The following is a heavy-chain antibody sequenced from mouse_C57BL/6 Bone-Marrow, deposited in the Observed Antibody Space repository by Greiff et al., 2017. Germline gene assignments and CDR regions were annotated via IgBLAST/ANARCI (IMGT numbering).Heavy chain of an antibody. Sequence: QVQLQQSGAELVRPGTSVKVSCKASGYAFTNYLIEWVKQRPGQGLEWIGVINPGSGGTNYNEKFKGKATLTADKSSSTAYMQRSSLTSEDSAVYFCARSKNWDSWFAYWGQGTRVTVSA. CDR3: ARSKNWDSWFAY. CDR2: INPGSGGT. V-gene: IGHV1-54*01. J-gene: IGHJ3*01. CDR1: GYAFTNYL. D-gene: IGHD4-1*01.